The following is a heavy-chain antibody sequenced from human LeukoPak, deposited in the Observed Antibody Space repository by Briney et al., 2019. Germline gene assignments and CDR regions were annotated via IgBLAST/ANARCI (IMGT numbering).Heavy chain of an antibody. CDR3: AGYSSGWHYYYMDV. Sequence: SVKVSCKASGGTFSSYAISWVRQAPGQGLEWMGGIIPIFGTANYAQKFQGRVTITADKSTSTAYMELSSLRSEDTAVYYCAGYSSGWHYYYMDVWGKGTTVTVSS. J-gene: IGHJ6*03. D-gene: IGHD6-19*01. CDR2: IIPIFGTA. CDR1: GGTFSSYA. V-gene: IGHV1-69*06.